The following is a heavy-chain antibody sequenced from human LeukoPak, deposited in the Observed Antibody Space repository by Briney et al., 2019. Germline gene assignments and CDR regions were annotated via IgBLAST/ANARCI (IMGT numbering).Heavy chain of an antibody. CDR3: ARGGESDYDSSGYLVY. CDR1: GGSFSGYY. J-gene: IGHJ4*02. Sequence: PSETLSLTCAVYGGSFSGYYWSWIRQPPGKGLEWIGEINHSGSTNYNPSLKSRVTISVDTSKNQFSLKLSSVTVADTAVYYCARGGESDYDSSGYLVYWGQGTLLTVSS. CDR2: INHSGST. D-gene: IGHD3-22*01. V-gene: IGHV4-34*01.